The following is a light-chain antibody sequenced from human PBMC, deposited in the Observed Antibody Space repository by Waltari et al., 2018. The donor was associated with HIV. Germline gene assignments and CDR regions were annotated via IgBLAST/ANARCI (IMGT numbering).Light chain of an antibody. Sequence: SYELTQPPSVSVSPGQTARLTCSGDALPQQYAYWYQQKPGQAPVLVIYKDSERPSGLPERFSGASSGTTVTLTISGVHAEDEADCYCRAADSSCTYKGNWVFGGGTTLTVL. CDR3: RAADSSCTYKGNWV. J-gene: IGLJ3*02. V-gene: IGLV3-25*03. CDR2: KDS. CDR1: ALPQQY.